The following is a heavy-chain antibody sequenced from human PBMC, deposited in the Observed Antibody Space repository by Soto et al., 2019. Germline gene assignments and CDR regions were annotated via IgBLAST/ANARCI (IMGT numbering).Heavy chain of an antibody. CDR2: IKSIADGGTT. Sequence: GGSLRLSCATSGFTFSNAWMAWVRQAPGKGLEWVGRIKSIADGGTTNYAAPVKGRFSISRHDSENTLYLQMNSLRVEDTGIYYCHTPHGRNAFDIWGPGTVFTVSS. CDR1: GFTFSNAW. D-gene: IGHD2-8*01. J-gene: IGHJ3*02. CDR3: HTPHGRNAFDI. V-gene: IGHV3-15*01.